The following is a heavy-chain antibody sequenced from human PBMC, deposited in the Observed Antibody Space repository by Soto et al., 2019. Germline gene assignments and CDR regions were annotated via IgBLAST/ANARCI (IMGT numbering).Heavy chain of an antibody. D-gene: IGHD6-19*01. V-gene: IGHV4-4*02. CDR2: IYHSGST. CDR1: GGSISSSNW. J-gene: IGHJ4*02. CDR3: ARDNYRSSGWYDY. Sequence: PSETLSLTCAVSGGSISSSNWWSWVRQPPGKGLEWIGEIYHSGSTNYNPSLKSRVTISVDKSKNRFSLKLSSVTAADTAVYYWARDNYRSSGWYDYWGQGTLVTVSS.